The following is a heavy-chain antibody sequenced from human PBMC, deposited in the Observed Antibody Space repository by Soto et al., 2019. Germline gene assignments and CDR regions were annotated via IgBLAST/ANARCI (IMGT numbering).Heavy chain of an antibody. CDR2: ISYDGSNK. J-gene: IGHJ4*02. V-gene: IGHV3-30-3*01. CDR1: GFTFSSYA. CDR3: ATSVGATTQFEY. Sequence: PGGSLRLSCAASGFTFSSYAMHWVRQAPGKGLEWVAVISYDGSNKYYADSVKGRFTISRDNSKNTLYLHMNSLRAEGTAVYYCATSVGATTQFEYWGQGTLVTVSS. D-gene: IGHD1-26*01.